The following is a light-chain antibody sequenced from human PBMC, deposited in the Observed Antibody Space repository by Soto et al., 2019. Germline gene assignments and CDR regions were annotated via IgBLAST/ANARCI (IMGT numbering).Light chain of an antibody. CDR2: DAS. V-gene: IGKV3-11*01. CDR1: QSVSSY. Sequence: EIVLTQSPATLSLSPGERANLSCRASQSVSSYLAWYQQKPGQAPRLLIYDASNRATGIPARFSGSGSGTDITLTISSLEPEDFAVYYGQQRSNWPGTFGHGTKLEIK. J-gene: IGKJ2*01. CDR3: QQRSNWPGT.